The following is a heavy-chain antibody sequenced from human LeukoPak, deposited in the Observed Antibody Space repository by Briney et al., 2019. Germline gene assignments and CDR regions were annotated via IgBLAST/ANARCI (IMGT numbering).Heavy chain of an antibody. CDR2: ISAYNGNT. CDR1: GYTFTSYG. J-gene: IGHJ3*02. V-gene: IGHV1-18*01. Sequence: ASVKVSGKASGYTFTSYGISWVRQAPGQGLEWMGWISAYNGNTNYAQKLEGRVTMTTDTSTSTAYMELRSLRSDDTAVYYCARENRGYSGHDGSSIWGQGTMVTVSS. CDR3: ARENRGYSGHDGSSI. D-gene: IGHD5-12*01.